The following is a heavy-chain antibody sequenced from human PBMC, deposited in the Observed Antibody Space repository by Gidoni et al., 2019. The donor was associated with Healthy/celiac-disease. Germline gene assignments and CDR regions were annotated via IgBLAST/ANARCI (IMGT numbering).Heavy chain of an antibody. Sequence: QITLKESGPTLVKPTQTLTLTCTFSGCSLSTSGVGVGWIRQPPGKALAWLALIYWDDDKRYSPSLKSRLTITKDTSKNQVVLTMTNMDPVDTATYYCAHSILPSSSLTFGYFDYWGQGTLVTVSS. V-gene: IGHV2-5*02. CDR1: GCSLSTSGVG. D-gene: IGHD6-13*01. CDR2: IYWDDDK. CDR3: AHSILPSSSLTFGYFDY. J-gene: IGHJ4*02.